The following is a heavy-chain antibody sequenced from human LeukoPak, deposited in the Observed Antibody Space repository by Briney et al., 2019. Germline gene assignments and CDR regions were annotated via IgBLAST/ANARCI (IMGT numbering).Heavy chain of an antibody. D-gene: IGHD2-8*01. V-gene: IGHV3-23*01. CDR2: ISGNSANT. J-gene: IGHJ4*02. Sequence: GSLRLSCAASGFTFSSYPMRWVRQAPGKGLEWVSSISGNSANTYYGDSVKGRFTVSRDNSKNTVFLQMNSLRAEDTAVYYCAKGVSSPLYYFDYWGLGTLVTVSS. CDR1: GFTFSSYP. CDR3: AKGVSSPLYYFDY.